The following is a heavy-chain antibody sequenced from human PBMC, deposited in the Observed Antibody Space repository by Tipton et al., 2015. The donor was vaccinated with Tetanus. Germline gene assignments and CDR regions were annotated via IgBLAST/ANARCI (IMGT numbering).Heavy chain of an antibody. V-gene: IGHV1-18*04. D-gene: IGHD3-10*01. CDR2: ISAYNGHT. CDR3: ASDQQVWFGPPYYYGMDV. J-gene: IGHJ6*02. CDR1: GYTCTSYG. Sequence: QMQLVQSGAEVKKPGASVKVSCKASGYTCTSYGISWVRQAPGQGLEWMGWISAYNGHTNYAQKLQGRVTMTTDTSTSTAYMELRSLRSDDTAVYYCASDQQVWFGPPYYYGMDVWGQGTTVTVSS.